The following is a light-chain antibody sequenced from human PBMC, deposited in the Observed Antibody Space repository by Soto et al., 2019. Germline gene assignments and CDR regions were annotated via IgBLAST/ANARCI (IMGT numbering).Light chain of an antibody. J-gene: IGKJ4*02. CDR1: QSISTY. CDR3: QQRSDWPLT. Sequence: EIVLTQSPATLSLSPGERATLSCRASQSISTYLAWYQQKPGQAPRLLIYDVSNRATGIPARFSGSGSGTDFTLTISSREPEDFAIYYCQQRSDWPLTFGGGTKVEIK. V-gene: IGKV3-11*01. CDR2: DVS.